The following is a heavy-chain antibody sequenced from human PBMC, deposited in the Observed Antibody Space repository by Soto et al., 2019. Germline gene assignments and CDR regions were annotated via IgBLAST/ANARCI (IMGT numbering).Heavy chain of an antibody. D-gene: IGHD2-2*01. V-gene: IGHV3-23*01. CDR1: GFTFSSYA. J-gene: IGHJ6*02. CDR3: AKDRGRSVSTYYYYGMDV. Sequence: GGSLRLSCAASGFTFSSYAMSWVRQAPGKGLEWVSAISGSGGSTYYADSVKGRFTISGDNSKNTLYLQMNSLRAEDTAVYYCAKDRGRSVSTYYYYGMDVWGQGTTVTVSS. CDR2: ISGSGGST.